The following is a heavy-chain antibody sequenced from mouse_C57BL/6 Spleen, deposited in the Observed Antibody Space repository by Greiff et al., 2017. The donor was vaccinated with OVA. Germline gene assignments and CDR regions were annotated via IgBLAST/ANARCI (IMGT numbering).Heavy chain of an antibody. CDR2: IYPGDGDT. D-gene: IGHD2-3*01. CDR3: ARSDDGYFPDY. J-gene: IGHJ2*01. CDR1: GYAFSSSW. V-gene: IGHV1-82*01. Sequence: VQLQQSGPELVKPGASVKISCKASGYAFSSSWMNWVKQRPGKGLEWIGRIYPGDGDTNYNGKFKGKATLTADKSSSTAYMQRSSLTYEDSAVYVCARSDDGYFPDYWGQGTTLTVSS.